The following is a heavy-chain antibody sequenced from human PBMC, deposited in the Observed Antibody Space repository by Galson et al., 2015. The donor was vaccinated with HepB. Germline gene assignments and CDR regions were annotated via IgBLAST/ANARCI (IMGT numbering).Heavy chain of an antibody. D-gene: IGHD2-15*01. Sequence: SLRLSCAASGFTFSSYGMHWVRQAPGKGLEWVAVIWYDGSNKYYADSVKGRFTISRDTSKNTLYLQMNTLRAEDTAVYYCARAAYCSGGTCYPSYGMDVWGQGTTVTVSS. CDR2: IWYDGSNK. CDR3: ARAAYCSGGTCYPSYGMDV. CDR1: GFTFSSYG. V-gene: IGHV3-33*08. J-gene: IGHJ6*02.